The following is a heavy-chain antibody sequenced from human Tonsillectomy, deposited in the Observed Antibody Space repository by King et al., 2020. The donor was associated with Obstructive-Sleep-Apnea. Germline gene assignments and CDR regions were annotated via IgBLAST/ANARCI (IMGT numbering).Heavy chain of an antibody. CDR1: GGSIGTYY. V-gene: IGHV4-59*08. CDR3: ARGGYYYFDY. D-gene: IGHD3-22*01. CDR2: IYSSGST. J-gene: IGHJ4*02. Sequence: VQLQESGPGLVKPSETLSLTCTVSGGSIGTYYLNWIRKPPGRGLEWIGYIYSSGSTNYNPSLKSRGTISVETAKNQFSLNLSSVTAADTAFYYCARGGYYYFDYWGPGTLATVSS.